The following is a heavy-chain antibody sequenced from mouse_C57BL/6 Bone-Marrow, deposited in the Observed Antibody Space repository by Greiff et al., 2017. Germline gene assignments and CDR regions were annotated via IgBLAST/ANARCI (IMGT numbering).Heavy chain of an antibody. CDR3: AREDDGYHWYCDV. J-gene: IGHJ1*03. Sequence: QVQLQQPGAELVMPGASVKLSCKASGYTFTSYWMHWVKQRPGQGLEWIGEIDPSDSYTNYNQKFKGKSTLTVDKSSSTAYMQLSSLTSEDSAVYYCAREDDGYHWYCDVWGRGTTVTVSS. CDR1: GYTFTSYW. CDR2: IDPSDSYT. V-gene: IGHV1-69*01. D-gene: IGHD2-3*01.